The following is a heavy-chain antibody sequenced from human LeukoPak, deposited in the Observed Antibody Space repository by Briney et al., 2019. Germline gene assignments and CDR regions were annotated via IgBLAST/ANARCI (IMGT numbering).Heavy chain of an antibody. D-gene: IGHD3-3*01. CDR3: ARVAYDFWSGYGWFDP. Sequence: HPGGSLRLSCAASGFTFSSYAMSWVRQAPGKGLEWVSAISGSGGSTYYADSVKGRFTISRDNSKNSLYLQMRSLRAEDTAVYYCARVAYDFWSGYGWFDPWGQGTQVTVSS. J-gene: IGHJ5*02. V-gene: IGHV3-23*01. CDR1: GFTFSSYA. CDR2: ISGSGGST.